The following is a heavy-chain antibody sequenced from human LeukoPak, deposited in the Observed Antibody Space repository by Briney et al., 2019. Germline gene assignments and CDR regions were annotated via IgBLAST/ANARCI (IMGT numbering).Heavy chain of an antibody. J-gene: IGHJ4*02. CDR2: INPNSGGT. D-gene: IGHD3-10*01. CDR1: GYTFTGYY. Sequence: RASVKVSCKASGYTFTGYYMHWVRQAPGQGLEWMGWINPNSGGTNYAQKFQGWVTMTRDTSISTAYMELSRLRSDDTAVYYCARGAPYGSGSYYNVDYWGQGTPVTVSS. V-gene: IGHV1-2*04. CDR3: ARGAPYGSGSYYNVDY.